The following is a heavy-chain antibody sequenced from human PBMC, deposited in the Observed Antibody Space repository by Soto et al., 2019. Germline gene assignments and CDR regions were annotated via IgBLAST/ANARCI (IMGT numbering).Heavy chain of an antibody. V-gene: IGHV5-51*01. Sequence: GESLKISCEGSGYTFSDYWIAWVRRMPGKGLEWMGIIYPEDLETKYSPSFRGQVTISADRSISTAYLQWRSLKASDTAMYYCARQRSPHYYYSGMDVWGQGTTVTVSS. J-gene: IGHJ6*02. CDR1: GYTFSDYW. CDR2: IYPEDLET. CDR3: ARQRSPHYYYSGMDV.